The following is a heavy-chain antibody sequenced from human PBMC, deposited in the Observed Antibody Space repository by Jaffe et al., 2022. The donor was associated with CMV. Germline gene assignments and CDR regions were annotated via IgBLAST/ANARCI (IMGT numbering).Heavy chain of an antibody. CDR3: VRSYSNSASNTGDYFDY. CDR1: GYSFTNYW. D-gene: IGHD4-4*01. J-gene: IGHJ4*02. CDR2: IDPSDSYT. V-gene: IGHV5-10-1*03. Sequence: EVQLVQSGAEVKKPGESLRISCKASGYSFTNYWISWVRQMPGKGLEWMGRIDPSDSYTNYSPSFQGLVTISTDKSITTAYLQWSSLKASDTAMYYCVRSYSNSASNTGDYFDYWGQGTLVTVSS.